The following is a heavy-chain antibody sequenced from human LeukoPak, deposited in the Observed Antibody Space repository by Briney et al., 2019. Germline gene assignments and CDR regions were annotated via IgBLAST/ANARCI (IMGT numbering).Heavy chain of an antibody. CDR3: AKEGREDGDYPYGMDV. CDR2: ISYDGSNK. Sequence: PGGSLRLSCAASGFTFSSYGMHWVRQAAGKGLEWVAVISYDGSNKYYADSVKGRFTISRDNSKNTLYLQMNSLRAEDTAVYYCAKEGREDGDYPYGMDVWGQGTTVTVSS. CDR1: GFTFSSYG. V-gene: IGHV3-30*18. D-gene: IGHD4-17*01. J-gene: IGHJ6*02.